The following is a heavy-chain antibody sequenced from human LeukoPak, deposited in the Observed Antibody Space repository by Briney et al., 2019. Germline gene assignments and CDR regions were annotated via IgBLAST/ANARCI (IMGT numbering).Heavy chain of an antibody. D-gene: IGHD3-22*01. J-gene: IGHJ4*02. V-gene: IGHV4-59*01. CDR1: GGSISSYY. Sequence: SSETLSLTCTVSGGSISSYYWSWIRQPPGKGLEWIGYISHSGSTNYSPSLKSRVTISVDTSKNQFSLKLSSVTAADTAVYYCANYYDSSGFDYWGQGALVTVSS. CDR3: ANYYDSSGFDY. CDR2: ISHSGST.